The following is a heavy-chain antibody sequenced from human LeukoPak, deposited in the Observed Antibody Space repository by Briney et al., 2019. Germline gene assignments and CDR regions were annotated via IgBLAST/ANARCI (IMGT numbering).Heavy chain of an antibody. D-gene: IGHD5-24*01. CDR1: GGSFSGHY. Sequence: KPSETLSLTCAVYGGSFSGHYWSWIRQPPGKGLEWIGEINHSGSTNYNPSLKSRVTISVDTSKNQFSLKLSSVTAADTAVYYCARENRRWLQFFRYYGMDVWGQGTTVTVS. CDR2: INHSGST. V-gene: IGHV4-34*01. J-gene: IGHJ6*02. CDR3: ARENRRWLQFFRYYGMDV.